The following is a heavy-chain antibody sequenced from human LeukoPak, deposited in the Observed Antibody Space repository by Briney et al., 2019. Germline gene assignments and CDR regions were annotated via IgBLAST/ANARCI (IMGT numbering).Heavy chain of an antibody. Sequence: SVKVSCKASGGTYSCYAISWVRQAPGQGLEWMGGIIPIFGTANYAQKFQGRVTITTDESTSTAYMELSSLRSEDTAVYYCARADKERIAAAVWGQGTLVTVSS. V-gene: IGHV1-69*05. J-gene: IGHJ4*02. CDR2: IIPIFGTA. CDR3: ARADKERIAAAV. CDR1: GGTYSCYA. D-gene: IGHD6-13*01.